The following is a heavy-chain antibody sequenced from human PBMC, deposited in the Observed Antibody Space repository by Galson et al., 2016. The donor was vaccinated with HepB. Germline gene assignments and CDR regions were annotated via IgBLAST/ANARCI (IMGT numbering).Heavy chain of an antibody. CDR1: GFTFSSYN. D-gene: IGHD6-19*01. J-gene: IGHJ4*02. Sequence: LRLSCAASGFTFSSYNMKWVRQPPGKGLEWVSYISPNGGTTYYADSVKGRFTISRDNARNSLYLQMNNLRDEDSAVYYCARGLPFHSSGWYFDYWGQGALVTVSS. CDR3: ARGLPFHSSGWYFDY. CDR2: ISPNGGTT. V-gene: IGHV3-48*02.